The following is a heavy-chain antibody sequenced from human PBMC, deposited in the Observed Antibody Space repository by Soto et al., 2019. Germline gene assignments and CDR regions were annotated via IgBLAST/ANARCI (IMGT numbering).Heavy chain of an antibody. J-gene: IGHJ4*02. Sequence: EVQLVESGGGLVKPGGSLRLSCAASGFTFSSYSMNWVRQAPGKGLEWVSSISSSSSYIYYADSVKGRFTISRDNAKNSLYLQMNSLRAEDTAVYYCAREHGDYDGLLDYWGQGTLVTVSS. CDR1: GFTFSSYS. CDR3: AREHGDYDGLLDY. D-gene: IGHD4-17*01. CDR2: ISSSSSYI. V-gene: IGHV3-21*01.